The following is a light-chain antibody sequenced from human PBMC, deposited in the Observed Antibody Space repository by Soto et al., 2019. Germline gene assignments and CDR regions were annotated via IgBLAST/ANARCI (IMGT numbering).Light chain of an antibody. CDR2: KAS. J-gene: IGKJ4*01. CDR1: QSISSW. V-gene: IGKV1-5*03. CDR3: QQYNDYPLT. Sequence: DLQMTQSPSTPSASVGDRVTITCRARQSISSWVAWYQQKPRKAPKLLMYKASNLESGVPSRFSGSGSGTEFTLTISSLQTDDFATYHCQQYNDYPLTFGGGTKVEIK.